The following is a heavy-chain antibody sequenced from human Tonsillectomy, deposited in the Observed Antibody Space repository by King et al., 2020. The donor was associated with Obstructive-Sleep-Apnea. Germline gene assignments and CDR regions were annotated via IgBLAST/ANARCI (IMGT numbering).Heavy chain of an antibody. CDR2: ITSSSNTI. CDR3: ARDAGDSGYDSRPI. J-gene: IGHJ4*02. V-gene: IGHV3-48*04. CDR1: GFTFSSYS. Sequence: DVQLVESGGGLVQPGGSLRLSCAASGFTFSSYSMNWVRQAPGKGLEWVSYITSSSNTIYYADSVRGRFTISRDNAKTSLYLQMNSLRAEDTAVYYCARDAGDSGYDSRPIWGQGILVTVSS. D-gene: IGHD5-12*01.